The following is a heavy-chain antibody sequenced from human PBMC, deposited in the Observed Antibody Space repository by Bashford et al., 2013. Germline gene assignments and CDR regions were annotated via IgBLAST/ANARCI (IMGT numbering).Heavy chain of an antibody. Sequence: WVRQAPGQGLEWMGGIIPIFGTANYAQKFQGRVTITADESTSTAYMELSSLRSEDTAVYYCARAEYYYGSGSLFAGVYDAFDIVGPRDNGHRLL. D-gene: IGHD3-10*01. CDR2: IIPIFGTA. CDR3: ARAEYYYGSGSLFAGVYDAFDI. V-gene: IGHV1-69*01. J-gene: IGHJ3*02.